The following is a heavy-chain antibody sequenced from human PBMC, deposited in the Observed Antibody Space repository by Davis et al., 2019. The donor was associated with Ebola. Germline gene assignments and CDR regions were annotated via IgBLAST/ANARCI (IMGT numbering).Heavy chain of an antibody. V-gene: IGHV1-69*04. D-gene: IGHD3-22*01. Sequence: SVKVSCKASGGTFSSYAISWVRQAPGQGLEWMGRIIPILGIANYAQKLQGRVTMTTDTSTRTAYMELRSLRSDDTAVYYCARDITMIVGGWFDSWGQGTLVTVSS. J-gene: IGHJ5*01. CDR3: ARDITMIVGGWFDS. CDR1: GGTFSSYA. CDR2: IIPILGIA.